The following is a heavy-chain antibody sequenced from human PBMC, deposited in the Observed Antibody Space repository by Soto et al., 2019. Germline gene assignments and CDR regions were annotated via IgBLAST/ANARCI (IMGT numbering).Heavy chain of an antibody. CDR2: IYYSGST. J-gene: IGHJ6*03. CDR1: GGSISSYY. CDR3: ARARIKYCSGGSCYSGYYYYMDV. D-gene: IGHD2-15*01. Sequence: PSETLSLTCTVSGGSISSYYWSWIRQPPGKGLEWIGYIYYSGSTNYNPSLKSRVTISVDTSKNQFSLKLSSVTAADTAVYYCARARIKYCSGGSCYSGYYYYMDVWGKGTTVTVSS. V-gene: IGHV4-59*01.